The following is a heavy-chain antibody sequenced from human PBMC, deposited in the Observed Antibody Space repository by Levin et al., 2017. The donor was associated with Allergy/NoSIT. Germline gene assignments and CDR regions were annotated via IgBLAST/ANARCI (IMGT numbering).Heavy chain of an antibody. CDR1: GFTFSSYG. J-gene: IGHJ3*02. CDR3: AKDVYGSGWYPLGNDAFEM. D-gene: IGHD6-19*01. Sequence: GESLKISCAASGFTFSSYGMHWVRQAPGKGLEWVAVISSDGRKKSYADSVKGRFTISRDNSKNTLDLQMNSLRAEDTAVYYCAKDVYGSGWYPLGNDAFEMWGQGTKVSVSS. CDR2: ISSDGRKK. V-gene: IGHV3-30*18.